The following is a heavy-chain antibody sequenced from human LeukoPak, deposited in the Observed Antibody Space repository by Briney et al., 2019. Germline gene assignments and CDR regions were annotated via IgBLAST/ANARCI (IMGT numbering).Heavy chain of an antibody. J-gene: IGHJ4*02. V-gene: IGHV3-11*01. CDR3: ARDRHYYDSSGPLDY. Sequence: GGSLRLSCAASGFTFSDYYMSWIRQAPGKGLEWVSYISSSGSTIYYADSVKGRFTISRDNAKNSLCLQMNSLRAEDTAVYYCARDRHYYDSSGPLDYWGQGTLVTVSS. D-gene: IGHD3-22*01. CDR2: ISSSGSTI. CDR1: GFTFSDYY.